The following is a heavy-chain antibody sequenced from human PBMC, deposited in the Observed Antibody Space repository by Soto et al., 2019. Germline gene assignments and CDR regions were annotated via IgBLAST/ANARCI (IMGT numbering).Heavy chain of an antibody. CDR3: ARGRRVTGRHYYYGLDV. J-gene: IGHJ6*02. Sequence: QMQLVQSGAEVKKPGASVKVSCKASGYTFTSYDINWVRQASGQRPEWMGWMNPNLGNTDYAQRFQDRVTMARDTSTRTAYMDLSNLESGDTAVYYCARGRRVTGRHYYYGLDVWGQGTTVTVSS. CDR2: MNPNLGNT. CDR1: GYTFTSYD. D-gene: IGHD2-21*02. V-gene: IGHV1-8*01.